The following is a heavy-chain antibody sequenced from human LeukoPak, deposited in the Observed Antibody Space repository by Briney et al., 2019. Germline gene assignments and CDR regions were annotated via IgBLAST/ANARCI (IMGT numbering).Heavy chain of an antibody. D-gene: IGHD3-3*01. V-gene: IGHV1-69*01. CDR3: APDFWSGYSGDY. CDR1: GGTFSSYA. J-gene: IGHJ4*02. Sequence: SVKVSCKASGGTFSSYAISWVRQAPGQGLEWMGGIIPIFGTANYAQKFQGRVTITADESTSTAYMELSSLRSEDTAAYYCAPDFWSGYSGDYWGQGTLVTVSS. CDR2: IIPIFGTA.